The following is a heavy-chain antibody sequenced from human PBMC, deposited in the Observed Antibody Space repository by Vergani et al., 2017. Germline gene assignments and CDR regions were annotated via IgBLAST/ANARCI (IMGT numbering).Heavy chain of an antibody. J-gene: IGHJ4*02. D-gene: IGHD6-19*01. CDR3: ARGDGTVGWLPLD. V-gene: IGHV4-31*03. Sequence: QVQLQELGPGLVKPSQTLSLTCTVSGGPISSGGYYWSWIRQHPGKGLEWIGYIYYSGSTYYNPSLKSRVTISVDTSKIQFSLKLSSVTAADTSVYYCARGDGTVGWLPLDWGQGTLVTVSA. CDR1: GGPISSGGYY. CDR2: IYYSGST.